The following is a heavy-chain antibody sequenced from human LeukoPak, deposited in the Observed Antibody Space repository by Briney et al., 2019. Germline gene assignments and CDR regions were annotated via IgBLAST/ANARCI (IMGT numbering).Heavy chain of an antibody. D-gene: IGHD1-26*01. CDR2: TREDGSEK. Sequence: GGSLRLSCTASGFTFSTYWMSWVRQAPGKGLEWVANTREDGSEKYYADSVKGRFTISRDNSKKTLYLQMNSLRAEDTAVYYCARESSGSYVFDCWGQGTLVTVSS. J-gene: IGHJ4*02. V-gene: IGHV3-7*01. CDR3: ARESSGSYVFDC. CDR1: GFTFSTYW.